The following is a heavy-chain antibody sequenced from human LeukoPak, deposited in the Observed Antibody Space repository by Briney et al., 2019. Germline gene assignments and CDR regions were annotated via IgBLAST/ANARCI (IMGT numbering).Heavy chain of an antibody. Sequence: ASVKVSCKASGGTFSSYAISWVRQAPGQGLEWMGGIIPIFGTANYAQKFQGRVTITADKSTSTAYMGLSSLRSEDTAVYYCARNDILTLNYYYMDVWGKGTTVTVSS. CDR3: ARNDILTLNYYYMDV. D-gene: IGHD3-9*01. CDR1: GGTFSSYA. J-gene: IGHJ6*03. V-gene: IGHV1-69*06. CDR2: IIPIFGTA.